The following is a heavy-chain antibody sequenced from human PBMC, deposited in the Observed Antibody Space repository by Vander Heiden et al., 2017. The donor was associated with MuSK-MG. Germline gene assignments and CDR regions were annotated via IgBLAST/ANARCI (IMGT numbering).Heavy chain of an antibody. CDR1: GFTFSDYS. D-gene: IGHD5-12*01. Sequence: QVQLVESGGGLVKPGGSLRLSCAASGFTFSDYSMSWIRKAPGKGLEWVSYISSSGSTIYDADSVKGRFTISRDNAKNSRYRQMNSLRAEDTAVYYCARDPGYDAFDIWGQGTMVTVSS. V-gene: IGHV3-11*01. CDR2: ISSSGSTI. J-gene: IGHJ3*02. CDR3: ARDPGYDAFDI.